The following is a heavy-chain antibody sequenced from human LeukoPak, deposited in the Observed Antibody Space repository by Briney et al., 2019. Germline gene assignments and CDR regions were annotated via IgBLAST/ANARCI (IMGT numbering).Heavy chain of an antibody. Sequence: PGGSLRLSCAASGFTFRSYWMSWVRQAPGKGLEWVANMKLDGSEEYGVDSVKGRFTISSDNAKNSLYLQMNSLRVDDTAVYYCARWARYCSSGSCYSWFDPWGQGTLVTVSS. V-gene: IGHV3-7*01. D-gene: IGHD2-15*01. CDR1: GFTFRSYW. CDR2: MKLDGSEE. CDR3: ARWARYCSSGSCYSWFDP. J-gene: IGHJ5*02.